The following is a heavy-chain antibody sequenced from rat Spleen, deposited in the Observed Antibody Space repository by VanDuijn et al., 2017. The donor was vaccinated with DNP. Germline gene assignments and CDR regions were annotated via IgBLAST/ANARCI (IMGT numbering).Heavy chain of an antibody. CDR2: ISPSGDTT. D-gene: IGHD5-1*01. V-gene: IGHV5-19*01. CDR1: GFTFSNYG. CDR3: TTGVGGPDY. J-gene: IGHJ2*01. Sequence: EVQLVESGGGLVQPGRSLKLSCAASGFTFSNYGMHWIRQAPTKGLEWVASISPSGDTTYYRDSVKGRFTISRDNAKSSLYLQMDSLRSEDTATYYCTTGVGGPDYWGQGVMVTVSS.